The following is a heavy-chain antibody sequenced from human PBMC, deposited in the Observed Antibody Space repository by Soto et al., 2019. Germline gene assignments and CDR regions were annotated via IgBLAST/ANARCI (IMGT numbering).Heavy chain of an antibody. D-gene: IGHD6-6*01. CDR2: IRSKAYGGTT. Sequence: GGSLRLSCTASGFTFGDYAMSWFRQAPGKGLEWVGFIRSKAYGGTTEYAASVKGRFTISRDDSKSIAYLQMNSLKTEDTAVYYCTRDLGYSSSAGYYYGMDVWGQGTTVTVS. CDR1: GFTFGDYA. CDR3: TRDLGYSSSAGYYYGMDV. V-gene: IGHV3-49*03. J-gene: IGHJ6*02.